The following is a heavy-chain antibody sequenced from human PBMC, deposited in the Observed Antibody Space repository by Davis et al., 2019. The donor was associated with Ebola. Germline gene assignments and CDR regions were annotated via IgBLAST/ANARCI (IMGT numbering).Heavy chain of an antibody. CDR3: ARQMIRGERGRGFDS. CDR1: GYTFTSDD. J-gene: IGHJ4*02. D-gene: IGHD3-10*01. CDR2: MNPNSGNT. V-gene: IGHV1-8*01. Sequence: ASVKVSCKASGYTFTSDDINWVRQATGQGLEWMGWMNPNSGNTGYAQKFQGRVTMTRSTSISTAYMELRSLRSEDTAVYYCARQMIRGERGRGFDSWGQGTLVTVSS.